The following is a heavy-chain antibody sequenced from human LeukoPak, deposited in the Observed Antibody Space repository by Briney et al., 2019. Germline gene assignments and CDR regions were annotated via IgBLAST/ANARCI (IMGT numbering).Heavy chain of an antibody. D-gene: IGHD3-22*01. CDR2: IIPIFGTA. J-gene: IGHJ4*02. V-gene: IGHV1-69*05. CDR1: GGTFSSYA. Sequence: SVKVSCKASGGTFSSYAISWVRQAPGQGLEWKGRIIPIFGTANYAQKFQGRVTITTDESTSTAYMELSSLRSEDTAVYYCAREPRYYYDSSGYYYFDYWGQGTLVTVSS. CDR3: AREPRYYYDSSGYYYFDY.